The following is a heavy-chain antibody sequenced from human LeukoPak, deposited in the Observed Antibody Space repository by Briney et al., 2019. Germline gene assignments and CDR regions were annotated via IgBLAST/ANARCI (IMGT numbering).Heavy chain of an antibody. CDR2: IYYSGST. J-gene: IGHJ4*02. Sequence: SETLSRTCTVSGGSISSYYWSWIRQPPGKGLEWIGYIYYSGSTNYNPSLKSRVTISVDTSKNQFSLKLSSVTAADTAVYYCARMALGPYYFDYWGQGTLVTVSS. V-gene: IGHV4-59*08. D-gene: IGHD7-27*01. CDR1: GGSISSYY. CDR3: ARMALGPYYFDY.